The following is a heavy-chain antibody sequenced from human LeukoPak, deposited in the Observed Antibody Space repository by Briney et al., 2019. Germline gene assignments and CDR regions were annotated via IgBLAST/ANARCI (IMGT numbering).Heavy chain of an antibody. CDR3: ARVGTWELQRVFDY. CDR2: IHKAGTES. Sequence: HAGGSLRLSCAASCFTFSDYWMTWVRQVPGKGLEWVANIHKAGTESYYVDSVKGRFAISRDNAKNSLYLQLSILGVDDTAVCYCARVGTWELQRVFDYWGQGTLVTVSS. V-gene: IGHV3-7*01. D-gene: IGHD1-26*01. J-gene: IGHJ4*02. CDR1: CFTFSDYW.